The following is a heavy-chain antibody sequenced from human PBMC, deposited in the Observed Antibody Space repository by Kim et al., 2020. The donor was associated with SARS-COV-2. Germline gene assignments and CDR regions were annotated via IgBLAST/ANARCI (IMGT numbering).Heavy chain of an antibody. Sequence: SETLSLTCGAYDESFEDSYWTWVRQPPGKGLEWLGEVQQNVGTNYNPSLKSRVTISADASKKQFSLKLTSVTAADTAVYYCARGIGSPYCGGDWCAGRTFHDWGQGSLVTVSS. J-gene: IGHJ1*01. CDR1: DESFEDSY. CDR2: VQQNVGT. CDR3: ARGIGSPYCGGDWCAGRTFHD. V-gene: IGHV4-34*01. D-gene: IGHD2-21*02.